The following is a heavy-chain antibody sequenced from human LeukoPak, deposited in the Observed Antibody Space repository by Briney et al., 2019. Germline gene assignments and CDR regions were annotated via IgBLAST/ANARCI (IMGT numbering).Heavy chain of an antibody. CDR3: ARGWWSGYDAKLDY. CDR1: GLTFSSYA. J-gene: IGHJ4*02. V-gene: IGHV3-23*01. D-gene: IGHD5-12*01. Sequence: GGSLRLSCVASGLTFSSYAMSWVRQAPGTGLEWVSAISGTGGSTYYADSVKGRFTISRDNAKNSLYLQMNSLRAEDTAVYYCARGWWSGYDAKLDYWGQGALVTVSS. CDR2: ISGTGGST.